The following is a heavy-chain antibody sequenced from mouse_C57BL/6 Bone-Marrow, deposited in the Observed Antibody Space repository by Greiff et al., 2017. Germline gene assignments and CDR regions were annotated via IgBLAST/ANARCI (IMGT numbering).Heavy chain of an antibody. CDR3: ARDTGRAWFAY. J-gene: IGHJ3*01. CDR1: GYTFTSYW. CDR2: IDPSDSYT. Sequence: QVQLQQPGAELVRPGTSVKLSCKASGYTFTSYWMHWVKQRPGQGLEWIGVIDPSDSYTNYNQKFKGKATLTVDPSSSTAYMQLSSLTSEDSAVYYCARDTGRAWFAYWGQGTLVTVSA. V-gene: IGHV1-59*01. D-gene: IGHD3-2*02.